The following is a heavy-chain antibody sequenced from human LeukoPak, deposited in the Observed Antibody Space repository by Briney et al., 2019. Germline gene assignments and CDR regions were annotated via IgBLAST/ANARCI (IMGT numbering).Heavy chain of an antibody. D-gene: IGHD1/OR15-1a*01. V-gene: IGHV4-39*01. CDR1: GGSFSSSY. J-gene: IGHJ6*02. Sequence: SETLSLTCTVSGGSFSSSYWSWIRQPPGKGLEWIGSIYYSGSTYYNPSLKSRVTISVDTSKNQFSLKLRFVTAADTAVYYCARHFASREGANNGMDVWGQGTTVTVSS. CDR3: ARHFASREGANNGMDV. CDR2: IYYSGST.